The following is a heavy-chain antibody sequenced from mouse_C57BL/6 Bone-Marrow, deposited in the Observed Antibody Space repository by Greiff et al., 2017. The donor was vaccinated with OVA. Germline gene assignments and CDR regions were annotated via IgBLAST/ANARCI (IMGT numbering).Heavy chain of an antibody. V-gene: IGHV1-55*01. J-gene: IGHJ1*03. CDR2: IYPGSGST. CDR1: GYTFTSYW. Sequence: VQLQQSGAELVKPGASVKMSCKASGYTFTSYWITWVKQRPGQGLEWIGDIYPGSGSTNYNEKFKSKATLTVDTSSSTAYMQLSSLTSEDSAVYYCARWYSRYFDVWGTGTTVTVSS. CDR3: ARWYSRYFDV. D-gene: IGHD1-1*02.